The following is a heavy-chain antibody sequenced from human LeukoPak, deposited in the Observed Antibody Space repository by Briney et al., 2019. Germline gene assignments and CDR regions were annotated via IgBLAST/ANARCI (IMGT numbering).Heavy chain of an antibody. Sequence: SETLSLTCAVSGASISTVGYYWGWIRQAPEKGLEWIGKVDYRGITQYDPSLKSRVIMSLDTSKNQFSLILSSVTAADTAMYYCARLYSGVRPPDFWGQGTLVTVSS. V-gene: IGHV4-39*01. CDR2: VDYRGIT. D-gene: IGHD4-17*01. CDR1: GASISTVGYY. CDR3: ARLYSGVRPPDF. J-gene: IGHJ4*02.